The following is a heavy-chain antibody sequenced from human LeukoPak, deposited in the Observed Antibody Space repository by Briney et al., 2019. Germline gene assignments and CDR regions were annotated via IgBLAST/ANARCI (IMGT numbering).Heavy chain of an antibody. CDR2: ISSSGSTI. V-gene: IGHV3-48*04. CDR1: GFTFSSYA. Sequence: GGSLRLSCAASGFTFSSYAMHWVRQAPGKGLEWVSYISSSGSTIYYADSVKARFTISRDNAKNSLYLQMNSLRAEDTAVYYCARAGYSYGGAGYYGMDVWGQGTTVTVSS. CDR3: ARAGYSYGGAGYYGMDV. D-gene: IGHD5-18*01. J-gene: IGHJ6*02.